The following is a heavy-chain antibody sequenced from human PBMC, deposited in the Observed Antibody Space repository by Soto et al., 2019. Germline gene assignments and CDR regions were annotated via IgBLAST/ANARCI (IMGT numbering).Heavy chain of an antibody. CDR1: GGSFSGYY. CDR2: INHSGST. CDR3: ARVSDFCSGYYRSLGSYYYMDV. D-gene: IGHD3-3*01. V-gene: IGHV4-34*01. J-gene: IGHJ6*03. Sequence: QVQLQQWGAGLLKPSETLSLTCAVYGGSFSGYYWSWIRQPPGKGLEWIGEINHSGSTNYNPSLKSRVTISVDTSKNQFSLKLSSVTAADTAVYYCARVSDFCSGYYRSLGSYYYMDVWGKGTTVTVSS.